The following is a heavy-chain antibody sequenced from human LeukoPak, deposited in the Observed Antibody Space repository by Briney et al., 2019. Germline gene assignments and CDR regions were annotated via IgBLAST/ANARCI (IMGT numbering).Heavy chain of an antibody. J-gene: IGHJ4*02. CDR3: AAANPDLGAYFDY. Sequence: SVKVSCKASGFTFTSSAVQWVRQARGRRLEWIGWIVVGSGNTNYAQKFQERVTITRDMSTSTAYMELSSLRSEDTAVYYCAAANPDLGAYFDYWGQGTLVTVSS. CDR1: GFTFTSSA. CDR2: IVVGSGNT. D-gene: IGHD3-16*01. V-gene: IGHV1-58*01.